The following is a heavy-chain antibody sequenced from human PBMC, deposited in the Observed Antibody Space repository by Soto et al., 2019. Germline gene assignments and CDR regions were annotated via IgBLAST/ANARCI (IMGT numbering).Heavy chain of an antibody. CDR2: IYYSGST. D-gene: IGHD3-22*01. CDR3: ARESFYDSGGFHGCDY. V-gene: IGHV4-59*01. Sequence: SETLSLTCTVSGGSISSYYWSWIRQPPGKGLEWIGYIYYSGSTNYNPSLKSRVTISVDTSKNQFSLKLSSVTAADTAVYYCARESFYDSGGFHGCDYWGQGTLVTVS. J-gene: IGHJ4*02. CDR1: GGSISSYY.